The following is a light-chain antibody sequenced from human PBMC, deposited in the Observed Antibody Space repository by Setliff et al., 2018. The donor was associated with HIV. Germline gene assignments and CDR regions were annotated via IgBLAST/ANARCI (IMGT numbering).Light chain of an antibody. CDR3: QQYYNTPVT. J-gene: IGKJ4*01. V-gene: IGKV4-1*01. CDR2: WAS. CDR1: QTVLYSSNNKNY. Sequence: DIVMTQSPDSLAVSLGERATINCKSSQTVLYSSNNKNYLAWYQQKPGQPPKLLIYWASTRESGVPDRFSGGGSWTDFTLTISSLQAEDVAVYYCQQYYNTPVTFGGGTKVDIK.